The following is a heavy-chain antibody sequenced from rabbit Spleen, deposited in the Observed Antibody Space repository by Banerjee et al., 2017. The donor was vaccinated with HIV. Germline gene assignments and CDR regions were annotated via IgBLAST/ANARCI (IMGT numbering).Heavy chain of an antibody. CDR2: INASTGKP. CDR1: GFSFSSSYD. CDR3: ARDLVAVIGWNFNL. V-gene: IGHV1S40*01. D-gene: IGHD1-1*01. J-gene: IGHJ4*01. Sequence: QQLVESGGGLVQPGASLTLTCTASGFSFSSSYDMCWVRQAPGKGLEWIACINASTGKPVYATWAKGRFTISRTSSTTVTLRMTSLTAADRATYFCARDLVAVIGWNFNLWGPGTLVTVS.